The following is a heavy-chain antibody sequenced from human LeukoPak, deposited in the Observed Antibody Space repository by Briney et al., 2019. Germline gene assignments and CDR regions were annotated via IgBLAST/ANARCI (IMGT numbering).Heavy chain of an antibody. CDR3: TGLKGTGWPIDY. CDR2: IRSKAYGGTT. D-gene: IGHD6-19*01. J-gene: IGHJ4*02. V-gene: IGHV3-49*03. Sequence: SGGSLRLSCTASGFTFGDYAMSWFRQAPGKGLECVGFIRSKAYGGTTEYAASVKGRSTISRDDSKSIAYLQMSGLKTDDTAVYYCTGLKGTGWPIDYWGQGTLVTVSS. CDR1: GFTFGDYA.